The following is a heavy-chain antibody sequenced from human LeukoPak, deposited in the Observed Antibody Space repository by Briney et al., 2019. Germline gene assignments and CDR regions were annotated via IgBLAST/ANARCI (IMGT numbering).Heavy chain of an antibody. J-gene: IGHJ4*02. D-gene: IGHD6-13*01. CDR2: IKQDGSEK. Sequence: GGSLRLSCAASGFTFSNYWMSWVRQAPGKGLEWVANIKQDGSEKYYVDSVKGRFTISRDNAKNSLYLQMNSLRAEDTAVYYCARDGSPLEYSSSWDDVEGFDYWGQGTLVTVSS. V-gene: IGHV3-7*01. CDR3: ARDGSPLEYSSSWDDVEGFDY. CDR1: GFTFSNYW.